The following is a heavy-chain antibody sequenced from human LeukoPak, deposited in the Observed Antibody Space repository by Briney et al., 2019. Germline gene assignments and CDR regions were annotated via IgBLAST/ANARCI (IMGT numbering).Heavy chain of an antibody. J-gene: IGHJ6*02. CDR2: TYYRSKWYN. CDR3: ARDKNSGYDYSTGYGMDV. CDR1: GDSVSSNSAA. D-gene: IGHD5-12*01. V-gene: IGHV6-1*01. Sequence: SQTLSLTCAISGDSVSSNSAAWNWIRQSPSRGLEWLGRTYYRSKWYNDYAVSVKSRITINPDTSKNQSSLQLNSVTPEDTAVYYCARDKNSGYDYSTGYGMDVWGQGTTVTVSS.